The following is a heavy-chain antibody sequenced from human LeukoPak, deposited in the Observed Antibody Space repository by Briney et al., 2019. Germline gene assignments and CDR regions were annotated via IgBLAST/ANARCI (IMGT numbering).Heavy chain of an antibody. D-gene: IGHD3-22*01. Sequence: GGSLRLSCAASGFTFSNAWMNWVRQAPGKRLEWVGRIKSKTDGGTTDYAAPVKGRFTISRDDSKNTLYLQMNSLKTEDTAVYYCSTTYYYDSSEGYWGQGTLVTVSS. V-gene: IGHV3-15*07. CDR3: STTYYYDSSEGY. CDR2: IKSKTDGGTT. CDR1: GFTFSNAW. J-gene: IGHJ4*02.